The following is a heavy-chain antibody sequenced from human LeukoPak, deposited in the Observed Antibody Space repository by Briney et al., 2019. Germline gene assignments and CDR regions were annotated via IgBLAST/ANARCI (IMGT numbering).Heavy chain of an antibody. CDR1: GFTFSTYW. J-gene: IGHJ4*02. Sequence: QPGGSLRLSCAASGFTFSTYWMSWVRQAPGKGLEWVANINQRGSETNYVDSVKGRFTISRDNAKNSLYLQMNSLRVEDTAVYYCARGTDRSYVGAAGIWGQGILVTVSS. CDR2: INQRGSET. CDR3: ARGTDRSYVGAAGI. V-gene: IGHV3-7*01. D-gene: IGHD6-13*01.